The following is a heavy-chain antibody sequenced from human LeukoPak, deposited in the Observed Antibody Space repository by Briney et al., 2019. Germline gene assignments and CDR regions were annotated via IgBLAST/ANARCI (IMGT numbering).Heavy chain of an antibody. D-gene: IGHD2-2*01. V-gene: IGHV1-69*06. CDR3: ASCIVVVPTAIGLCAFDI. J-gene: IGHJ3*02. Sequence: SVKLSCKASGGTFSSYAISLVRQAPGQGLEWMGGIIPFFGTANYAQKFQGRVTITADKSTSTAYMELSNLRSEDTAVYYCASCIVVVPTAIGLCAFDIWGQGKMVTVSS. CDR2: IIPFFGTA. CDR1: GGTFSSYA.